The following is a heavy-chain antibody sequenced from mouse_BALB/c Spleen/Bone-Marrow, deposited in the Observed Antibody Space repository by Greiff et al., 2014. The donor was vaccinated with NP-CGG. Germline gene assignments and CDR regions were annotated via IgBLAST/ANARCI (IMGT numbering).Heavy chain of an antibody. CDR3: ARSRYYGSSYWYFDV. CDR1: GYTFTTYT. D-gene: IGHD1-1*01. Sequence: QVQLKESAADLARPGASVKMSCKPSGYTFTTYTMHWVKQRPGQGLEWIGYINPTTGYTEYNQKFKDKTSLTADKSSSTAYMQLSSLTSGDSAVYYCARSRYYGSSYWYFDVWGAGTTVTVSS. J-gene: IGHJ1*01. V-gene: IGHV1-4*02. CDR2: INPTTGYT.